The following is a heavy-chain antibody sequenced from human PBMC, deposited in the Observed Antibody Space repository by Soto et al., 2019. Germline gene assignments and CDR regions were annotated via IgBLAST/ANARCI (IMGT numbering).Heavy chain of an antibody. J-gene: IGHJ4*02. Sequence: SETLSLTCAVYGGSFSSYHWSWIRQTPGKGLEWIGEINHLTTTNYNPSLKSRVIISLDTPKNQFSLKLSSVAAADTAVYYCARGYDTALAPIFWGQGILVTVSS. CDR3: ARGYDTALAPIF. V-gene: IGHV4-34*01. CDR2: INHLTTT. D-gene: IGHD5-18*01. CDR1: GGSFSSYH.